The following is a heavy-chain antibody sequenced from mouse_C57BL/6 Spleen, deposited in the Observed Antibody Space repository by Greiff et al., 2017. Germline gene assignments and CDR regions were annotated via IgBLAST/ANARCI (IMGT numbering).Heavy chain of an antibody. CDR1: GYTFTSYG. CDR2: IYPRSGNT. J-gene: IGHJ3*01. V-gene: IGHV1-81*01. D-gene: IGHD1-1*01. CDR3: ARSSYYGSSYEAWFAY. Sequence: VKLVESGAELARPGASVKLSCKASGYTFTSYGISWVKQRTGQGLEWIGEIYPRSGNTYYNEKFKGKATLTADKSSSTAYMELRSLTSDDSAVYFCARSSYYGSSYEAWFAYWGQGTLVTVSA.